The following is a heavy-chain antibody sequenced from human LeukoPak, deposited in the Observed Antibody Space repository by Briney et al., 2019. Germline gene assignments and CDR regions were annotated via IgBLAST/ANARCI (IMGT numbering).Heavy chain of an antibody. CDR1: GFTFSGSA. Sequence: GGSLRLSCAASGFTFSGSAMHWVRQASGKGLEWVGRIRSKANSYATEYAASVKGRFTISRDDSKNTAYLQMNSPKTEDTALYYCTLCRDGYHCFDYWGRGTLVTVSS. CDR2: IRSKANSYAT. D-gene: IGHD5-24*01. J-gene: IGHJ4*02. CDR3: TLCRDGYHCFDY. V-gene: IGHV3-73*01.